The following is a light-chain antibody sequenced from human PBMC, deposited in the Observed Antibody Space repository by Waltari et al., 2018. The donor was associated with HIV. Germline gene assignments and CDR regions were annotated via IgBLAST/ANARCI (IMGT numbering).Light chain of an antibody. J-gene: IGKJ2*01. CDR1: QSLVYSDGNTY. Sequence: DAVMTQSPLSLSVTLGQPASFSCRSSQSLVYSDGNTYLNWLHQRPGQSPRRLIHHVSSRDSGVTNRFSGSGSDTNFTLKITRVEADDVGVYYCMQGTYWPYTFGQGTKLEI. V-gene: IGKV2-30*01. CDR2: HVS. CDR3: MQGTYWPYT.